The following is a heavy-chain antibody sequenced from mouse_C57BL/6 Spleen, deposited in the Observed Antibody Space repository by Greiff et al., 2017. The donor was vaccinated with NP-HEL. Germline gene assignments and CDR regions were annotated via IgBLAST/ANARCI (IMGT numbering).Heavy chain of an antibody. CDR2: INPNNGGT. CDR1: GYTFTDYY. J-gene: IGHJ2*01. V-gene: IGHV1-26*01. Sequence: EVQLQQSGPELVKPGASVKISCKASGYTFTDYYMNWVKQSHGKSLEWIGDINPNNGGTSYNQKFKGKATLTVDKSSSTAYMELRSLTSEDSAVYYCARLYYGIPYFDYWGQGTTRTVSS. D-gene: IGHD2-1*01. CDR3: ARLYYGIPYFDY.